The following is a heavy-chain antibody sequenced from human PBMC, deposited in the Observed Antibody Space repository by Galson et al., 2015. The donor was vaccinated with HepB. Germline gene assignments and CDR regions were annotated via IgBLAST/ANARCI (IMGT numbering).Heavy chain of an antibody. Sequence: SLRLSCAASGFTFSTYWMTWVRRAPGKGLQWVANIKEDGTETHYVDSVKGRFTVSRDNAKKTQYLQMNSVRAEDTAVYFCASGKSGGDKWGLGTLVTVSS. CDR2: IKEDGTET. J-gene: IGHJ4*02. D-gene: IGHD4-23*01. V-gene: IGHV3-7*03. CDR1: GFTFSTYW. CDR3: ASGKSGGDK.